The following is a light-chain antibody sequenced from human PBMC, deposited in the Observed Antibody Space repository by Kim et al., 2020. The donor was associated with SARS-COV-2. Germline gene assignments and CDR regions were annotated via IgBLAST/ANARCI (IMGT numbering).Light chain of an antibody. CDR2: EDN. V-gene: IGLV6-57*03. CDR1: SGSIASNY. CDR3: QSYEGV. Sequence: EATGKTVTISCTRSSGSIASNYVQWYQQRPGSAPTTVIYEDNQRPSGVPDRFSGSIDSSSNSASLTISGLKTEDEADYCCQSYEGVFGGGTQLTVL. J-gene: IGLJ3*02.